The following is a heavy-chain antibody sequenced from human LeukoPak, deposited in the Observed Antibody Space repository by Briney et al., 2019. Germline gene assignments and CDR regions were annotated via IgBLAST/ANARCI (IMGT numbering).Heavy chain of an antibody. CDR2: IYPGNADA. CDR1: GYSLTNHW. CDR3: ARQGSYDNSGYSFDY. V-gene: IGHV5-51*01. D-gene: IGHD3-22*01. J-gene: IGHJ4*02. Sequence: GESLKISCKASGYSLTNHWIGWVRQMPGKGLDWMGIIYPGNADATYSPSFQGQVTISADKSTTTVYLQWGSLKASDTAMYYCARQGSYDNSGYSFDYWGQGTLVTVSS.